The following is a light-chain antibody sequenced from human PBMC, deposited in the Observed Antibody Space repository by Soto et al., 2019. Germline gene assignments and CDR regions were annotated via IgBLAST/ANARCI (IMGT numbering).Light chain of an antibody. CDR3: MQAVQIPGT. CDR2: LVS. Sequence: DIVMTQSPLSLPVTPGEPASISCRSSQSLLHSNGYTYLDWYLQKPGQSPQLLMYLVSIRASGVPDRFSGSGSGTDFTLKISRVEAEDVGVYYCMQAVQIPGTFGQGT. CDR1: QSLLHSNGYTY. J-gene: IGKJ1*01. V-gene: IGKV2-28*01.